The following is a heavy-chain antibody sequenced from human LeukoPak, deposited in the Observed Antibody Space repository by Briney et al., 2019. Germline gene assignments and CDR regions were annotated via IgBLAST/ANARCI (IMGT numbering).Heavy chain of an antibody. J-gene: IGHJ4*02. Sequence: ETLSLTCAVYGGSFSGYYWSWVRQAPGKGLEWVANIKQDGSEKYYVDSVKGRFTISRDNAKNSLYLQMNSLRAEDTAVYYCARDSTNYGGNLFGYWGQGTLVTVSS. D-gene: IGHD4-23*01. CDR2: IKQDGSEK. CDR3: ARDSTNYGGNLFGY. CDR1: GGSFSGYY. V-gene: IGHV3-7*03.